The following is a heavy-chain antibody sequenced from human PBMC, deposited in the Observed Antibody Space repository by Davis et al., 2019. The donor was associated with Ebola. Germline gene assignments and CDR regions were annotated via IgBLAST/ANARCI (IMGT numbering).Heavy chain of an antibody. CDR2: ISYDGSNK. D-gene: IGHD6-19*01. CDR1: GFTFSSYA. Sequence: PGGSLRLSCAASGFTFSSYAMHWVRQAPGKGLEWVAVISYDGSNKYYADSVKGRFTISRDNSKNTLYLQMNSLRAEDTAVYYCAREIAVAGTGFDYWGPGTLVTVSS. J-gene: IGHJ4*02. CDR3: AREIAVAGTGFDY. V-gene: IGHV3-30-3*01.